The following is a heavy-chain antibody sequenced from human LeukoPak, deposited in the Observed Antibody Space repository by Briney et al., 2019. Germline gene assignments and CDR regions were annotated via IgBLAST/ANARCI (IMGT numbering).Heavy chain of an antibody. CDR3: ARDGSCSSTSCLDYYYGMDV. CDR2: IYSGGST. CDR1: GFTVSSNY. D-gene: IGHD2-2*01. V-gene: IGHV3-66*01. Sequence: PGGSLRLSCAASGFTVSSNYMSWVRQAPGKGLEWVSVIYSGGSTYYADSVKGRFTISRDNSKNTLYLQMNSLRAEDTAVYYCARDGSCSSTSCLDYYYGMDVWGQGTTVTVSS. J-gene: IGHJ6*02.